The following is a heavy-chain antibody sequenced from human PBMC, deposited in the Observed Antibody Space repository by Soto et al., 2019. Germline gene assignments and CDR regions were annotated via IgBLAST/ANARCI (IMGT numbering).Heavy chain of an antibody. Sequence: EVQLVESGGGLIQPGGSLRLSCAASGFTVSSNYMSWVRQAPGKGLEWVSVIYSGGSTYYADSVKGRFTISRDNSKNTLYLQLNSLRADDTAVYYCARDRVESGYPEYFQHWGQGTLVTVS. J-gene: IGHJ1*01. CDR1: GFTVSSNY. CDR3: ARDRVESGYPEYFQH. D-gene: IGHD3-22*01. CDR2: IYSGGST. V-gene: IGHV3-53*01.